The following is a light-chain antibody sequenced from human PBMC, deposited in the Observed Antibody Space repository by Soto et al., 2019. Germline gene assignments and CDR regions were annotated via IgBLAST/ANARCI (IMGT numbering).Light chain of an antibody. CDR3: SSYATSSTLV. J-gene: IGLJ1*01. V-gene: IGLV2-14*01. Sequence: QSVLSQPASLSWSPGHSITISCTGTSSDVGRYNYVAWYQQHPGKAPKVLIFEVSNRPSGVSSRFSGSKSGNTASLNISGLQAEDEADYYCSSYATSSTLVFGTGTKVTV. CDR2: EVS. CDR1: SSDVGRYNY.